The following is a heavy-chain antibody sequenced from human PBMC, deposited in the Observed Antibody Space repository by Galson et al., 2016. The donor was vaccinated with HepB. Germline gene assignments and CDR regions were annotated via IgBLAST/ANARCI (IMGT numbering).Heavy chain of an antibody. D-gene: IGHD5-12*01. J-gene: IGHJ3*02. CDR3: ASQGFSGYYSGGPEGAFDI. Sequence: ETLSLTCTVSGGSISSSSYYWGWIRQPPGKGLEWIGSIYYTGSTYYIPSLKSRVTISVDTSKNQFSLKLSSVTAADTAVYYCASQGFSGYYSGGPEGAFDIWGQGTMVTVSS. V-gene: IGHV4-39*01. CDR2: IYYTGST. CDR1: GGSISSSSYY.